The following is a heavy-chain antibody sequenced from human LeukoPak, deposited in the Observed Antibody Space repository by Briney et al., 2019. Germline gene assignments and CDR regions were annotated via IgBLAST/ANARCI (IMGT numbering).Heavy chain of an antibody. CDR3: ARQCSGSSDY. D-gene: IGHD1-26*01. CDR1: GGSISSYY. J-gene: IGHJ4*02. V-gene: IGHV4-59*08. Sequence: PSETLSLTCTVSGGSISSYYWSWIRQPPGKGLEWIGYIYYSGSTNYNPSLKSRVTISVDTSKNQFSLKLSSVTAADTAVYYCARQCSGSSDYWGQGTLVTVSS. CDR2: IYYSGST.